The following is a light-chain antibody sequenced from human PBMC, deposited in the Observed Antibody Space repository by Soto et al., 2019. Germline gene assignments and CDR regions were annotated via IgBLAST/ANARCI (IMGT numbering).Light chain of an antibody. J-gene: IGKJ2*01. CDR3: HQSYRAPHT. Sequence: DIQMTQSPSSLSASVGDRVTITCRASQTINNLLHWYQQKPGKAPKFLIYTSSSLESGVPSRFSGSGSGTDFTLTITSLQPEDFASYFCHQSYRAPHTFGQGTKLEIK. CDR1: QTINNL. CDR2: TSS. V-gene: IGKV1-39*01.